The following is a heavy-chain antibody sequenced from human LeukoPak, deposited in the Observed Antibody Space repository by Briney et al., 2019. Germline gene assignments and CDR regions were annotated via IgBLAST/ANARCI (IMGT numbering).Heavy chain of an antibody. D-gene: IGHD3-22*01. J-gene: IGHJ4*02. Sequence: GGSLRLSCAVSGITLSNYGMSWVRQAPGKGLEWVSAISGSGGSTYYADSVKGRFTISRDNSKNTLYLQMNSLRAEDTAVYYCAKDLRGGYYYDSSGYYAPPGDWGQGTLVTVSS. CDR2: ISGSGGST. CDR1: GITLSNYG. V-gene: IGHV3-23*01. CDR3: AKDLRGGYYYDSSGYYAPPGD.